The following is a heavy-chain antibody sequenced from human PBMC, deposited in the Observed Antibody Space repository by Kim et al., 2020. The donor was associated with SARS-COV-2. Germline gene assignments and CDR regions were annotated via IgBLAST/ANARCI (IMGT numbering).Heavy chain of an antibody. Sequence: GGSLRLSCAASGFTFSSYGMHWVRQAPGKGLEWVAVISYDGSNKYYADSVKGRFTISRDNSKNTLYLQMNSLRAEDTAVYYCAKDLLEWLFVDYWGQGTLVTVSS. V-gene: IGHV3-30*18. D-gene: IGHD3-3*01. CDR1: GFTFSSYG. CDR3: AKDLLEWLFVDY. CDR2: ISYDGSNK. J-gene: IGHJ4*02.